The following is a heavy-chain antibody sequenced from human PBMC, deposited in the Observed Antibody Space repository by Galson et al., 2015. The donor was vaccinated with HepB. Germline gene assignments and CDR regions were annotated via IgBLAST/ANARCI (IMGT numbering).Heavy chain of an antibody. CDR3: ARTTAATFSLDRVDAFDI. CDR2: IDPSDSYT. Sequence: QSGAEVKKPGESLRISCKGSGYRFTNYWINWVRQMPGKGLEWMGRIDPSDSYTNYSPSFQGHVTISADKSISTAYLQWSSLKASDSAMYYCARTTAATFSLDRVDAFDIWGQGTMVTVSS. V-gene: IGHV5-10-1*01. CDR1: GYRFTNYW. D-gene: IGHD2-2*03. J-gene: IGHJ3*02.